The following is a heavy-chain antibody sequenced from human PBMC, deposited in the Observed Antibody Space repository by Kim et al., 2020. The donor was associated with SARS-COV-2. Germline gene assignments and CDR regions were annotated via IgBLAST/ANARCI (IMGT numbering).Heavy chain of an antibody. CDR2: IRGSGDST. CDR1: GFTFSNYA. D-gene: IGHD3-22*01. J-gene: IGHJ4*02. V-gene: IGHV3-23*01. CDR3: AKAKKGYYDSSGYYFDY. Sequence: GGSLRLSCAASGFTFSNYAMSWVRQAPGKGQEWVSVIRGSGDSTYYADSVKGRFTISRDNSKNTLYLQMNSLRAEDTAVYYCAKAKKGYYDSSGYYFDYWGQGTLVTVSS.